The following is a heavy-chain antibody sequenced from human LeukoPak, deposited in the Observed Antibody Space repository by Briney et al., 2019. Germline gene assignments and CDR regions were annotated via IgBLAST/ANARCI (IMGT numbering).Heavy chain of an antibody. J-gene: IGHJ4*02. Sequence: PGGSLRLSYAASGFTFSSYWMSWVRQAPGKGLEWVANIKQDGSEKYYVDSVKGQFTISRDNAKISLYLEMNSLRDEDMAVYYCARSRELAYWGQGTLVTVSS. D-gene: IGHD1-26*01. CDR3: ARSRELAY. CDR2: IKQDGSEK. CDR1: GFTFSSYW. V-gene: IGHV3-7*04.